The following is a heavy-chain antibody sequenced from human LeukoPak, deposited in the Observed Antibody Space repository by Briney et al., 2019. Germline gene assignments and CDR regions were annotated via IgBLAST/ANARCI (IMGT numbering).Heavy chain of an antibody. D-gene: IGHD2-2*01. CDR3: ARAVLGYCSSNSCNDNYMDV. Sequence: PRGSLTLSFSASAFTFRSYSINSVPPAPKEGLERVSSTSSSRSYLYYADSVRGRFTISKDNPQTSLYLHINSLRAQHTAVYYRARAVLGYCSSNSCNDNYMDVWGKGTTVTVSS. CDR2: TSSSRSYL. J-gene: IGHJ6*03. V-gene: IGHV3-21*01. CDR1: AFTFRSYS.